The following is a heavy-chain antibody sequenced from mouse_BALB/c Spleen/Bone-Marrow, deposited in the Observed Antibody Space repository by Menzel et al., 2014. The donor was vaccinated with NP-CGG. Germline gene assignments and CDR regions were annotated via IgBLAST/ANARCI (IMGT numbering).Heavy chain of an antibody. J-gene: IGHJ3*01. CDR3: TTLGRFAY. V-gene: IGHV1S81*02. CDR1: GYTFTNYY. Sequence: QVHVKQSGAELVKPGVSVKLSCKASGYTFTNYYMYWGKQRPGQDLEWIGEINPSNGGTNFNEKFKSKATLTVDKSSSTAYMQLSSLTSEDSAVYYCTTLGRFAYWGQGTLVTVSA. CDR2: INPSNGGT. D-gene: IGHD4-1*01.